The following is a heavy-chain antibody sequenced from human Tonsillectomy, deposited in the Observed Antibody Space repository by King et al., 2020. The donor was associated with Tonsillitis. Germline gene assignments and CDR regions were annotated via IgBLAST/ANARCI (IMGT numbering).Heavy chain of an antibody. D-gene: IGHD3-22*01. CDR1: GGTFSSYA. CDR3: ASAYTPQAVVVVIYNDAFDI. V-gene: IGHV1-69*04. Sequence: QLVQSGAEVKKPGSSVKVSCKASGGTFSSYAISWVRQAPGQGLEWMGRIIPNLDIANYAQKFQGRVTITAAKSTSTAYMELSSLRSEDTAVYYCASAYTPQAVVVVIYNDAFDIWGQGKMVTVSS. CDR2: IIPNLDIA. J-gene: IGHJ3*02.